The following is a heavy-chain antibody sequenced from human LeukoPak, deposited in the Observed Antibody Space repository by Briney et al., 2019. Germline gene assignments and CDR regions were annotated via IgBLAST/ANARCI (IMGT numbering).Heavy chain of an antibody. J-gene: IGHJ4*02. CDR2: IWYDGSNK. CDR3: ARGLSYYDFWSGHGTDY. CDR1: GFTSSSYG. D-gene: IGHD3-3*01. V-gene: IGHV3-33*01. Sequence: PGGSLRLSCAASGFTSSSYGMHWVRQAPGKGLEWVAVIWYDGSNKYYADSVKGRFTISRDNSKNTLYLQMNSLRAEDTAVYYCARGLSYYDFWSGHGTDYWGQGTLVTVSS.